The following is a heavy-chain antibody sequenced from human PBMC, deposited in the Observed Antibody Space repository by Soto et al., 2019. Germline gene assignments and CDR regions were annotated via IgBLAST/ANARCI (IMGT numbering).Heavy chain of an antibody. CDR1: GFTFSDYE. D-gene: IGHD2-21*01. CDR2: IDSSGSGI. V-gene: IGHV3-48*03. Sequence: VGSLRLSCVGSGFTFSDYEMNWVRQAPGKGLEWVSYIDSSGSGIYYADSMKGRFTTFRDNAKNSLYLQMNSLRGEDTAVYYCAREELNCGGDCFVYWGQGTPVTVSS. CDR3: AREELNCGGDCFVY. J-gene: IGHJ4*02.